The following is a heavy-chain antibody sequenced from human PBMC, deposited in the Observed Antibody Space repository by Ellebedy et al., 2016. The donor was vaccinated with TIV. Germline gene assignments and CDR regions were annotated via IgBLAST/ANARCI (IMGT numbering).Heavy chain of an antibody. CDR1: GGSINSRSYY. CDR2: GYWSGTT. J-gene: IGHJ5*02. CDR3: TGLIAVAGNGS. V-gene: IGHV4-39*07. Sequence: MPGGSLRLSCTVSGGSINSRSYYWGWIRQPPGKGLEWIGTGYWSGTTWYHPSLRGRVTISIDTSNNQFSLKLTSATAADTAVYYCTGLIAVAGNGSWGQGALVTVSS. D-gene: IGHD6-19*01.